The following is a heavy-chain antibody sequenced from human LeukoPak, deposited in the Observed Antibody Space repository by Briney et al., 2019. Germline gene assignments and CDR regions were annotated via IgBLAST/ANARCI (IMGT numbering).Heavy chain of an antibody. CDR3: ARVRDYSGYDFDY. CDR1: GFTFSSYW. CDR2: INSDGSST. D-gene: IGHD5-12*01. Sequence: GGSLRLSCAASGFTFSSYWMHWVRQAPGKGPVWVSRINSDGSSTADSVKGRFTISRDNAKSTLYLQMNSLRVEDTAVYYCARVRDYSGYDFDYWGQGTLVTVSS. J-gene: IGHJ4*02. V-gene: IGHV3-74*01.